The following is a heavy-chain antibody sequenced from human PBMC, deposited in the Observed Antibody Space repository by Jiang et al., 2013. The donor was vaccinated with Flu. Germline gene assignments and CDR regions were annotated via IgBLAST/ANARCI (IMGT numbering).Heavy chain of an antibody. CDR2: IDPSDSYT. CDR3: ARQYSSAYYAGVWFDS. Sequence: QLVESGAEVKEPGESLRISCEGSGYRFTNHWINWVRQMPGKGLEWMGRIDPSDSYTTYSPSFEGHVTFSTDRSTSTAYLQWSSLKASDTAMYYCARQYSSAYYAGVWFDSWGQGNPGSPSPQ. V-gene: IGHV5-10-1*03. J-gene: IGHJ5*01. D-gene: IGHD6-19*01. CDR1: GYRFTNHW.